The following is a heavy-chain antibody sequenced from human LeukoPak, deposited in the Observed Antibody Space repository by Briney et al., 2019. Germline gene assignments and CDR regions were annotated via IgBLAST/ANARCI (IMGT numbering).Heavy chain of an antibody. CDR1: GGSFSGYY. CDR3: ARGLVVVVAATRGMDV. V-gene: IGHV4-34*01. Sequence: PSEPLSLTCAVYGGSFSGYYWSWIRQPTGKGLEWIGEINHSGSTNYNPSLKSRVTISVDTSKNQFSIKLSSVTAADTAVYYCARGLVVVVAATRGMDVWGQGTTVTVSS. D-gene: IGHD2-15*01. CDR2: INHSGST. J-gene: IGHJ6*02.